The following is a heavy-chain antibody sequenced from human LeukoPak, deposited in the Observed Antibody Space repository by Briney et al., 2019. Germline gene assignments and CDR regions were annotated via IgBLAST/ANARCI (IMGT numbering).Heavy chain of an antibody. CDR3: ARDRPDYGPTPYGGYYYYGMDV. J-gene: IGHJ6*02. Sequence: ASVKVSCKASGYTFTGYYMHWVRQAPGQGLEWMGWINPNSGGTNYAQKFQGWVTMTRDTSISTAYMELSRLRSDDTAVYYGARDRPDYGPTPYGGYYYYGMDVWGQGTTVTVSS. V-gene: IGHV1-2*04. CDR1: GYTFTGYY. D-gene: IGHD4-17*01. CDR2: INPNSGGT.